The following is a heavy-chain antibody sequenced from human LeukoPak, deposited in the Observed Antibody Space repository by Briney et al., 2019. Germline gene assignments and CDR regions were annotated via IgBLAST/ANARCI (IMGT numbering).Heavy chain of an antibody. CDR2: ITRDGGGT. Sequence: PGGSLRLSCAASGFTFSNNWMHWVRQAPGKGLGWVSLITRDGGGTNYADSVKGGFTISRDNAKNTLYLQMNSLRAEDTAVYYCARGGVTGAWDYWGQGILVTLSS. D-gene: IGHD1-26*01. V-gene: IGHV3-74*01. CDR1: GFTFSNNW. J-gene: IGHJ4*02. CDR3: ARGGVTGAWDY.